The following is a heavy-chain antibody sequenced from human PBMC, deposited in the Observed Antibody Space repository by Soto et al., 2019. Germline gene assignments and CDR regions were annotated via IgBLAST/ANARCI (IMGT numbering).Heavy chain of an antibody. CDR3: TRDWAGTYGLDV. CDR2: TCYRSKWYN. D-gene: IGHD3-16*01. CDR1: GDSVSSNRAA. V-gene: IGHV6-1*01. J-gene: IGHJ6*02. Sequence: PSQTLSLTCAISGDSVSSNRAAWNWIRQSPSRGLEWLGRTCYRSKWYNDYADSVKSRITINPDTSKNQFSLQLNSVTPEDTAVYYCTRDWAGTYGLDVWGQGTTVTVSS.